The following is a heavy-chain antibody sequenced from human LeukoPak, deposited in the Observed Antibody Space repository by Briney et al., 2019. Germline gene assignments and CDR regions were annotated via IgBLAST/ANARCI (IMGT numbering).Heavy chain of an antibody. CDR1: GFTFSTYV. CDR2: LSSNGANT. V-gene: IGHV3-64D*08. J-gene: IGHJ4*02. CDR3: VRGTGY. Sequence: PGGSLRLSCSVSGFTFSTYVMHWVRQAPGKDLEYVSALSSNGANTYYAESVKGRFTISRDNSKNTLYLQMSSLRADDTAVYYCVRGTGYWGQGTLVTVSS.